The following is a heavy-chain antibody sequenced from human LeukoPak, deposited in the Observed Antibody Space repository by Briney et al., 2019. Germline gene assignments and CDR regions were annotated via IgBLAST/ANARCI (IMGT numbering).Heavy chain of an antibody. CDR1: GFTFDDYG. CDR2: INWNGGST. J-gene: IGHJ4*02. CDR3: AREGLGYCSGGSCYGFDY. V-gene: IGHV3-20*04. D-gene: IGHD2-15*01. Sequence: GGSLRLSCAASGFTFDDYGMSWVRQAPGKGLEWVSGINWNGGSTGYADSVKGRFTISRDNAKNSLYLQMNSLRAEDTALYYCAREGLGYCSGGSCYGFDYWGQGTLVTVSS.